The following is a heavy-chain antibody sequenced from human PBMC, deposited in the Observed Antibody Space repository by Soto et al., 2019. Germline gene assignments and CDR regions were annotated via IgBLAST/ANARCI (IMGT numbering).Heavy chain of an antibody. V-gene: IGHV1-8*01. D-gene: IGHD4-17*01. Sequence: QVQVVQSRAEVKKPGASVKVSCKTSGYTFTEYDINWVRQAPGQGLEYMGWVSPENRNAGYAPQFRGKGSMTADTSINTVYLELTTPTYEDTAVYYCEVTTGYWGQGTMVTVSS. CDR1: GYTFTEYD. J-gene: IGHJ4*02. CDR2: VSPENRNA. CDR3: EVTTGY.